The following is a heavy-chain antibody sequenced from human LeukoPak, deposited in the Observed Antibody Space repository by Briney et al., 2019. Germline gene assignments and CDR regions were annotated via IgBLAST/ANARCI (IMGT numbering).Heavy chain of an antibody. J-gene: IGHJ6*02. D-gene: IGHD6-13*01. V-gene: IGHV1-46*01. Sequence: ASVKVSCKASGNTSPSTIRPWCRQPPDKGLEWMGIINPSGGSTSYAQKFQGRVTMTRDTSTSTVYMELSSLRSEDTAVYYCARRPRGIAAPDVWGQGTTVTVSS. CDR2: INPSGGST. CDR3: ARRPRGIAAPDV. CDR1: GNTSPSTI.